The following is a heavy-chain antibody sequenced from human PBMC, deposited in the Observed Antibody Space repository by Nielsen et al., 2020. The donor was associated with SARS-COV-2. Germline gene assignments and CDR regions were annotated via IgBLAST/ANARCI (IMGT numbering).Heavy chain of an antibody. V-gene: IGHV3-33*05. CDR2: ISYDGTNK. J-gene: IGHJ6*02. D-gene: IGHD2-21*02. CDR3: ARDTPSIVVVTAIPLFYGMDV. Sequence: VRQAPGKGLEWVAVISYDGTNKYYADSVKGRLTISRDNSKNTLYLQMNSLRAEDTAVHYCARDTPSIVVVTAIPLFYGMDVWGQGTTVTVSS.